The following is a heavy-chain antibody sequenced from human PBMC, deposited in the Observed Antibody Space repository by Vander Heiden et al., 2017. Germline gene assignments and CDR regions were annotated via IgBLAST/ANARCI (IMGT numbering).Heavy chain of an antibody. V-gene: IGHV4-34*01. CDR3: ARAPWGSRDY. Sequence: QVQLQQWGAGLLKPSETLSLTCAVYGGSFSGYYWSCIRHPPGKGLEWIGEINHSGSTNYNPSLKSRVTISVDTSKNQFSLKLSSVTAADTAVYYCARAPWGSRDYWGQGTLVTVSS. J-gene: IGHJ4*02. D-gene: IGHD7-27*01. CDR1: GGSFSGYY. CDR2: INHSGST.